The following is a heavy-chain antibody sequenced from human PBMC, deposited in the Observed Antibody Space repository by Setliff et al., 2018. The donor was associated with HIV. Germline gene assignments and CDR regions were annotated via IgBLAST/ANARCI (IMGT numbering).Heavy chain of an antibody. D-gene: IGHD3-10*01. J-gene: IGHJ5*02. CDR1: GDSINTDGLY. CDR2: IHYNGIT. Sequence: SETLSLTCTVSGDSINTDGLYWTWIRQHPATGLEWIGYIHYNGITYYNPSLESRVSVSVDLSKNQFSLKLNSVTVADTAVYYCARTKGGSKHGSFWDSWGQGILVTVSS. V-gene: IGHV4-31*03. CDR3: ARTKGGSKHGSFWDS.